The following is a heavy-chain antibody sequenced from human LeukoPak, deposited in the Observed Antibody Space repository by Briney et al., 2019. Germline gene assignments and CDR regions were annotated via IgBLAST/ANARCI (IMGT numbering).Heavy chain of an antibody. CDR1: GGSISSGGYY. J-gene: IGHJ4*02. CDR3: ARASGYADY. D-gene: IGHD3-3*01. CDR2: IYTSGST. Sequence: PSETLSLTCTVSGGSISSGGYYWSWIRQPAGKGLEWIGRIYTSGSTNYNPSLKSRVTMSVDTSKNQFSLKLSSVTAADTAVYYCARASGYADYWGQGTLVTVSS. V-gene: IGHV4-61*02.